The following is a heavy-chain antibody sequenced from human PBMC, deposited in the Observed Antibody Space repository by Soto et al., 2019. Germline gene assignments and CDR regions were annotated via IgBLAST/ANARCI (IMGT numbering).Heavy chain of an antibody. CDR3: ARDDGLSSTDVKAFDI. CDR1: GFTFSRYY. D-gene: IGHD2-2*01. J-gene: IGHJ3*02. CDR2: ISTTSTYT. V-gene: IGHV3-21*01. Sequence: EFQLVESGGGLVEPGESLRLSCAASGFTFSRYYMNWVRQAPGKGLEWVSSISTTSTYTHYADSLKGRFTISRDNAKNLLYIQMDSLRAEDTAVYYCARDDGLSSTDVKAFDIWGQGTKVTVSS.